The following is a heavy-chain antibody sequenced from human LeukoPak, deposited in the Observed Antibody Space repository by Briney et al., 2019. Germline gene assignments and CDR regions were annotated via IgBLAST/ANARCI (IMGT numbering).Heavy chain of an antibody. V-gene: IGHV1-69*04. Sequence: GASVKVSCKASGGTFSSYAISWVRQAPGQGLEWMGRIIPILGIANYAQKFQGRVTITADKSTSTAYMELSSLRSEDTAVYYCARGFDSSGYYLITWGQGTLVTVSS. CDR2: IIPILGIA. D-gene: IGHD3-22*01. J-gene: IGHJ5*02. CDR3: ARGFDSSGYYLIT. CDR1: GGTFSSYA.